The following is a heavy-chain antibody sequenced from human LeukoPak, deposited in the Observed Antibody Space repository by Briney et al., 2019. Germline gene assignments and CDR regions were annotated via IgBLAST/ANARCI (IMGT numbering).Heavy chain of an antibody. Sequence: GASVTVSCKASGYIFTNYGISWVRQAPGQGLEWMGWISTYNGNTNYAQKLQGRVAMTTDTSTSTAYMQLRSLRSDDTAVYYCARVSASSYWYFDLWGRGTLVTVSS. J-gene: IGHJ2*01. CDR2: ISTYNGNT. CDR3: ARVSASSYWYFDL. D-gene: IGHD6-6*01. CDR1: GYIFTNYG. V-gene: IGHV1-18*01.